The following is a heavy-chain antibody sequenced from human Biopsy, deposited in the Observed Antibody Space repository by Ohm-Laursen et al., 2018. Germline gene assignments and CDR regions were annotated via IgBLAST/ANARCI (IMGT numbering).Heavy chain of an antibody. J-gene: IGHJ6*04. CDR3: ALGGVWGSQMLYAKSGMDA. CDR1: GGTFIGFD. D-gene: IGHD2-8*01. Sequence: ASVKVSCKATGGTFIGFDINWVRQVPGQGLEWMGWMNPDSGRSNWAAKFQGRLSMTRITSVCTAFMELTSLRSVDTAVYYCALGGVWGSQMLYAKSGMDAWGKGTTVTASS. CDR2: MNPDSGRS. V-gene: IGHV1-8*01.